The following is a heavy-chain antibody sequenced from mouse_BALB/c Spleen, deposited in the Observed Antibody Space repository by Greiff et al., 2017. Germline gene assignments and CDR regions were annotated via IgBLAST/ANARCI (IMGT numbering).Heavy chain of an antibody. CDR3: ARWGTLYAMDY. Sequence: VKLQQPGAELVKPGASVKLSCKASGYTFTSYWMHWVKQRPGQGLEWIGEINPSNGRTNYNEKFKSKATLTVDKSSSTAYMQLSSLTSEDSAVYYCARWGTLYAMDYWGQGTSVTVSS. D-gene: IGHD3-3*01. V-gene: IGHV1S81*02. CDR1: GYTFTSYW. CDR2: INPSNGRT. J-gene: IGHJ4*01.